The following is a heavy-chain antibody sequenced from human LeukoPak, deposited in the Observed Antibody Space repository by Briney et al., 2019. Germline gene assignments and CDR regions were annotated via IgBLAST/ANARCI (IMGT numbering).Heavy chain of an antibody. D-gene: IGHD5-12*01. J-gene: IGHJ4*02. Sequence: GGSLRLFCAASGFTFSRYSVHWVRQAPGKGLEWVSSISSSSSYIYYADSVKGRFTISRDNAKNSLYLQMNSLRAEDTAVYYCAREYSGYDGADYWGQGTLVTVSS. V-gene: IGHV3-21*01. CDR1: GFTFSRYS. CDR2: ISSSSSYI. CDR3: AREYSGYDGADY.